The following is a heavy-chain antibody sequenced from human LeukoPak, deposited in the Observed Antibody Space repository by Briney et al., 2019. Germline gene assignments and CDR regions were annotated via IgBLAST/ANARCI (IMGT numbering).Heavy chain of an antibody. V-gene: IGHV3-74*01. J-gene: IGHJ4*02. D-gene: IGHD6-19*01. CDR1: GFSFSSYW. CDR3: ARRPAITAGIDF. CDR2: INPEGAST. Sequence: GGSQTLFCRAAGFSFSSYWMYSVRQAPGKGRGWVSQINPEGASTTYGDPAKGRFTASRDNAKNALHLQINSLRVDDTAVYYCARRPAITAGIDFWGLGTRVTVSS.